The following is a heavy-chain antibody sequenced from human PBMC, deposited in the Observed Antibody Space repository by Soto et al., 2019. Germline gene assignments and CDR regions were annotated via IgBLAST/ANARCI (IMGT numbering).Heavy chain of an antibody. D-gene: IGHD3-16*02. Sequence: SETLSLTCTVSVDSLSTDYWWSLVRQPPGKGLEWIGEIHHSGITNYIQSVRSRVTMSVDKSNNQVSLELTSVAAADTAVYYCARGISYRWVYWGQGILVTVSS. CDR2: IHHSGIT. CDR1: VDSLSTDYW. J-gene: IGHJ4*02. V-gene: IGHV4-4*02. CDR3: ARGISYRWVY.